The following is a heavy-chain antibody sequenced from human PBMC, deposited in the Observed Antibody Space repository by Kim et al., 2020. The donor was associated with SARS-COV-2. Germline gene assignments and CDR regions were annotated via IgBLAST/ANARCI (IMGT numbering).Heavy chain of an antibody. CDR3: ARNPKAMVTRPPNYYFDY. Sequence: ASVKVSCKASGYTFTGYYMHWVRQAPGQGLEWMGWINPNSGGTNYAQKFQGRVTMTRDTSISTAYMELSRLKSDDTAVYYCARNPKAMVTRPPNYYFDYWGQGTLVTVSS. CDR2: INPNSGGT. V-gene: IGHV1-2*02. CDR1: GYTFTGYY. D-gene: IGHD5-18*01. J-gene: IGHJ4*02.